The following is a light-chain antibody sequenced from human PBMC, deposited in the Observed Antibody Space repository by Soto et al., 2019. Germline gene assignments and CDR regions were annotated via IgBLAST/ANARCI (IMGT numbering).Light chain of an antibody. J-gene: IGKJ2*01. CDR3: QLCRGSYP. V-gene: IGKV3-20*01. CDR2: GAS. CDR1: QSVVSSY. Sequence: EIVLTQSPGTLSLSPGDRATLSCRASQSVVSSYLTWYQHKPGQAPRLLIYGASSRATGIPDRFSGSGSGTDFTLTISRLEPEDFAVYYCQLCRGSYPFGQGTKLEIK.